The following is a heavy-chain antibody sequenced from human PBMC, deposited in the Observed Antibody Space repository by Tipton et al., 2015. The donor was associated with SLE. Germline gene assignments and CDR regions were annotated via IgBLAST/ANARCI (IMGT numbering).Heavy chain of an antibody. Sequence: SLRLSCTGSGFTFGDYVLNWVRQAPGRGLEWVGLIRSETYGGTTEIAASLEGRFTISRDDSKGIAYLQMNSLRTEDTAIYYCTRDVEAYGDYIYWGQGTLVAVSS. V-gene: IGHV3-49*04. J-gene: IGHJ4*02. CDR3: TRDVEAYGDYIY. CDR1: GFTFGDYV. CDR2: IRSETYGGTT. D-gene: IGHD4-17*01.